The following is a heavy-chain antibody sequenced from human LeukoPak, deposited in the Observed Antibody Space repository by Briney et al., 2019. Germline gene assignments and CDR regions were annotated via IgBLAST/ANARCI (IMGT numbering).Heavy chain of an antibody. CDR3: AKTKEPAADWFDP. V-gene: IGHV3-30*02. CDR2: IRYDGSNK. D-gene: IGHD6-13*01. J-gene: IGHJ5*02. Sequence: GGSLRLSCAASGFTFSNYGMHWVRQAPGKGLEGVAFIRYDGSNKYYADSVKGRFTISRDNSKNTLYLQMNSLRAEDTAVYYCAKTKEPAADWFDPWGQGTLVTVSS. CDR1: GFTFSNYG.